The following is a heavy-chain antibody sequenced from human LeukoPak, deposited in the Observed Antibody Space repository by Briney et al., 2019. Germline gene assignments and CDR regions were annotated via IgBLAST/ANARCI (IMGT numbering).Heavy chain of an antibody. CDR3: ARDAEYGSGSYTRRYNWFDP. D-gene: IGHD3-10*01. CDR2: INPNSGGT. Sequence: ASVKVSCKASGYTFTGYYMHWVRQAPGQGLEWMGWINPNSGGTNYAQKFQGRVTMTRDTSISTAYMELSRLRSDDTAVYYCARDAEYGSGSYTRRYNWFDPWAREPWSPSPQ. V-gene: IGHV1-2*02. J-gene: IGHJ5*02. CDR1: GYTFTGYY.